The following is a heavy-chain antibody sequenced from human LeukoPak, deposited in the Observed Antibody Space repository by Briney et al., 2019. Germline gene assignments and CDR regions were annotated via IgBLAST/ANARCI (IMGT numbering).Heavy chain of an antibody. D-gene: IGHD5-18*01. CDR3: ARDLSYGIYHFDY. CDR1: GFTVSSNY. J-gene: IGHJ4*02. CDR2: IYSGGST. V-gene: IGHV3-66*01. Sequence: GGSLRLSCAASGFTVSSNYMSWVRQAPGKGLEWVSVIYSGGSTYYADSVKGRFTISRDNSKNTLYLQMNSPRAEDTAVYYCARDLSYGIYHFDYWGQGTLVTVSS.